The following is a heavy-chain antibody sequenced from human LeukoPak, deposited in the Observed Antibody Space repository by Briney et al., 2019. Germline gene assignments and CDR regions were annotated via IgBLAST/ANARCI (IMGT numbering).Heavy chain of an antibody. J-gene: IGHJ4*02. D-gene: IGHD1-26*01. V-gene: IGHV4-59*01. Sequence: SETLSLTCTVSGGSLIPYYWSWIRQPPGKGLEWIGYIYHSGTTNYSPPLKGRATLSVDTSKNQISLRLSSVTAADTAIYFCARVDSGTYYMPFDYWGQGSLVTVSS. CDR3: ARVDSGTYYMPFDY. CDR2: IYHSGTT. CDR1: GGSLIPYY.